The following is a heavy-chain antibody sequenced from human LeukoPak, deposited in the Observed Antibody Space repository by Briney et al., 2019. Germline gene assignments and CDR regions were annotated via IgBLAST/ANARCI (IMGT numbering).Heavy chain of an antibody. J-gene: IGHJ4*02. CDR3: VRDRSGSYPYYFDF. CDR1: GFTFSTYD. CDR2: IDTAGNT. V-gene: IGHV3-13*04. D-gene: IGHD1-26*01. Sequence: GGSLRLSCAASGFTFSTYDLHWVRQPTGKGLEWVSAIDTAGNTYYPGSVKGRFTISRENAKNSLYLQMNNVRAGDTAVYYCVRDRSGSYPYYFDFWGQGTLVTVSS.